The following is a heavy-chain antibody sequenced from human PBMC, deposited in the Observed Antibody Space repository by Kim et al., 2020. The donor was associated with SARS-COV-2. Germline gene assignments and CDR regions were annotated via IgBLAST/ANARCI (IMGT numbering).Heavy chain of an antibody. J-gene: IGHJ6*02. CDR2: INAGNGNT. CDR3: ASCIAAAGRCYYYYGMDV. CDR1: GYTFTSYA. Sequence: ASVKVSCKASGYTFTSYAIHWVCQAPGQRLEWMGWINAGNGNTKYSQKFQGRVTITRDTSASTAYMELSSLRSEDTAVYYCASCIAAAGRCYYYYGMDVWGQGTTVTVSS. D-gene: IGHD6-13*01. V-gene: IGHV1-3*01.